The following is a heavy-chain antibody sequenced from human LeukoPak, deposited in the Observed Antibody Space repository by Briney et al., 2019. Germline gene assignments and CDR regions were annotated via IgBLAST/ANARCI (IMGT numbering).Heavy chain of an antibody. D-gene: IGHD4-11*01. CDR2: IKQEGSEK. CDR1: GFTFSSYW. J-gene: IGHJ4*02. Sequence: GASLRLSCAASGFTFSSYWMSSVRQAPGKGLEWEANIKQEGSEKYYVDSVNGRFTISIDNAKNSLYLRINSLRAEDTAAYSCARGSVPYSGPFDYWGQGPLVTVSS. V-gene: IGHV3-7*01. CDR3: ARGSVPYSGPFDY.